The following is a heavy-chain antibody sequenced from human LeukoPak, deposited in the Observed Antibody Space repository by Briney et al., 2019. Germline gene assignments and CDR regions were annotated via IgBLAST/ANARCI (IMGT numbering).Heavy chain of an antibody. CDR2: IHNGGGTT. CDR3: AKDSAFGGEDS. CDR1: GFTFISYT. D-gene: IGHD3-16*01. J-gene: IGHJ4*02. V-gene: IGHV3-23*01. Sequence: GGSLRLSCTASGFTFISYTMNWVRQAPGKGLEWGSAIHNGGGTTSYADSAKGRFTISIDNSKNTLFLQMNSLRAEDTAVYYCAKDSAFGGEDSWGQGTLVTVSS.